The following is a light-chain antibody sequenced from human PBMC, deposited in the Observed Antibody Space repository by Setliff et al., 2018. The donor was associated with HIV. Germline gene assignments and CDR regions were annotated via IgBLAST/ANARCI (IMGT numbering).Light chain of an antibody. J-gene: IGKJ4*01. CDR2: ETS. CDR1: QTLRGSY. CDR3: QQYGNSLRALT. Sequence: EVVLTQSPGILSLSPGERATLSCRASQTLRGSYLAWYQLRPGQAPRLLIYETSRRATGIPDRFSGGGSGTDRTLTISRLEPEDFAVYYCQQYGNSLRALTFGGGTKVDIK. V-gene: IGKV3-20*01.